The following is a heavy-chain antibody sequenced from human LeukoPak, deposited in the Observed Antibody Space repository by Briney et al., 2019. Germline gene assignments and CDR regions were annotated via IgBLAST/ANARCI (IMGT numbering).Heavy chain of an antibody. D-gene: IGHD2-2*02. V-gene: IGHV3-30-3*01. Sequence: PGGSLRLSCAASGFTFTSYAIHWVRQAPGKGLDWVAIISYDGTNKYYADSVKGRFTISRDNSKNTLFLQMNSLRAEDTAVYYCAADCSSTSCYSSWGQGTLVTVSS. CDR2: ISYDGTNK. CDR1: GFTFTSYA. J-gene: IGHJ4*02. CDR3: AADCSSTSCYSS.